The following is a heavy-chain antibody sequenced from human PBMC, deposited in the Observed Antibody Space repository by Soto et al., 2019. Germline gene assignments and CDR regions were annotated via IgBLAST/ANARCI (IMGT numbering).Heavy chain of an antibody. CDR1: GGSISSGDYY. CDR3: ARVFSDSSSLFDP. D-gene: IGHD6-13*01. CDR2: IFYSGST. V-gene: IGHV4-39*07. Sequence: SETLSLTCTVSGGSISSGDYYWSWIRQPPGKGLEWIGSIFYSGSTYYNPSLKSRVTISVDTSKNQFSLKLCSVTAADTAVYYGARVFSDSSSLFDPWGQGTLVTVSS. J-gene: IGHJ5*02.